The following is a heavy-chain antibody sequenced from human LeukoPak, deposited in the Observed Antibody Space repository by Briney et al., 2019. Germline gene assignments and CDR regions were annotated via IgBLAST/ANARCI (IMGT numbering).Heavy chain of an antibody. D-gene: IGHD3-16*01. Sequence: GGSLRLSCAASGFTFSSYAMSWVRQAPGKGLEWVSAISGSGGSTYYADSVKGRFTISRDDSKNTLYLQMNSLRAEDTAVYYCAPWGAPNRFDPWGQGTLVTVSS. CDR2: ISGSGGST. V-gene: IGHV3-23*01. CDR3: APWGAPNRFDP. J-gene: IGHJ5*02. CDR1: GFTFSSYA.